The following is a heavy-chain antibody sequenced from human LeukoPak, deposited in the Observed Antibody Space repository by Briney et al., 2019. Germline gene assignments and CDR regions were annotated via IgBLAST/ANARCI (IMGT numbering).Heavy chain of an antibody. V-gene: IGHV5-51*01. CDR1: GYSFTSYW. D-gene: IGHD3-9*01. CDR2: IYPVDPDT. J-gene: IGHJ4*02. CDR3: ARLDSFRRLRYSPPLDY. Sequence: GESLKISCKASGYSFTSYWIGWVRQMPGKGLEWMGIIYPVDPDTRYSPSFQGQVTISADKSISTAYLQWSSLKASDTAMYYCARLDSFRRLRYSPPLDYWGQGTLVTVSS.